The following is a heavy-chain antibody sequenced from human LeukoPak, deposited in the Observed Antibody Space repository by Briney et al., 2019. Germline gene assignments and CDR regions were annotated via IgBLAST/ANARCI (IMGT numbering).Heavy chain of an antibody. CDR2: IIPIFGTA. Sequence: GASVKVSCKASGGTFSNYAISWVRQAPGQGLEWMGAIIPIFGTANYAQKFQGRVTITADESTSTAYMELSSLRSEDTVVYYCARILSSSWYEYFHHWGQGTLVTVSS. V-gene: IGHV1-69*13. CDR1: GGTFSNYA. J-gene: IGHJ1*01. D-gene: IGHD6-19*01. CDR3: ARILSSSWYEYFHH.